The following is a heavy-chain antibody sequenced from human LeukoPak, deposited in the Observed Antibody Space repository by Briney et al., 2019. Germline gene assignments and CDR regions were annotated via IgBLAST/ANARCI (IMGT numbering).Heavy chain of an antibody. Sequence: GGSLRLSCAASGFTFSSYSMNWVRQTPGKGLEWVSVIYSGGSTYYADSVKGRFTISRDNSKNTLYLQMNSLRAEDTAVYYCARDRSSSGWFDPWGQGTLVTVSS. CDR2: IYSGGST. D-gene: IGHD6-6*01. V-gene: IGHV3-53*01. J-gene: IGHJ5*02. CDR3: ARDRSSSGWFDP. CDR1: GFTFSSYS.